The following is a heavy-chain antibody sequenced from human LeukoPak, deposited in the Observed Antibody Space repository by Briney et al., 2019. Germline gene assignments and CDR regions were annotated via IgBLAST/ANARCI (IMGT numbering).Heavy chain of an antibody. D-gene: IGHD5-12*01. J-gene: IGHJ4*02. CDR2: VYHSGST. V-gene: IGHV4-38-2*02. CDR3: ARGVRSGSLLHYFDY. CDR1: GYSITSGYY. Sequence: PSETLSLTCTVSGYSITSGYYWGWIRQPPGKGLEWIGSVYHSGSTFYNPSLKSRVTISVDTSKNQFSLKLSSVTAADTAVYYCARGVRSGSLLHYFDYWGQGTLVTVSS.